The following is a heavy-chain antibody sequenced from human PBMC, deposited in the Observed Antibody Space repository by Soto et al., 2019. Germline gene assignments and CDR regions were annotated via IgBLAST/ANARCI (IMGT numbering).Heavy chain of an antibody. CDR1: GFTFSSYS. V-gene: IGHV3-48*01. J-gene: IGHJ5*02. CDR3: ARGRGSGSYYNNYFDP. Sequence: GGSLRLSCGASGFTFSSYSMNWVRLAPGKGLESVSYITGSSSTIYYADSVKGRFTVSRDNARGSLYLQMNSLRAEDTAVYYCARGRGSGSYYNNYFDPWGRGTLVTVSS. D-gene: IGHD3-10*01. CDR2: ITGSSSTI.